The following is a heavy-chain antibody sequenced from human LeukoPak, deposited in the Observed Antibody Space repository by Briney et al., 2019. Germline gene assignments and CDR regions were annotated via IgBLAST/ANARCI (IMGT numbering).Heavy chain of an antibody. CDR3: ARGTGRYGDFPDYFDY. D-gene: IGHD4-17*01. V-gene: IGHV1-69*13. CDR2: IIPIFGTA. Sequence: GASVKVSCKASGGTFSSYAISWVRQAPGQGLEWMGGIIPIFGTANYAQKFQGRVTITADESTSTAYMELSSLRSEDTAVYYCARGTGRYGDFPDYFDYRGQGTLVTVSS. J-gene: IGHJ4*02. CDR1: GGTFSSYA.